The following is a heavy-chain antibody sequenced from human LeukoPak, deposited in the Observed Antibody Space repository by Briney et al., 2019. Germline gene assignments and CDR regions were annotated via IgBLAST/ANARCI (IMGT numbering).Heavy chain of an antibody. J-gene: IGHJ6*03. CDR2: INPNSGGT. V-gene: IGHV1-2*02. CDR1: GYTFTGYY. D-gene: IGHD5-24*01. Sequence: GASVKVSCKASGYTFTGYYMHWVRQAPGQGLEWMGWINPNSGGTNYAQKFQGRVTMTWDTSISTAYMELRGLRSADTAVFYCASSDGYNKAGYYYYMDVWGKGATVTVSS. CDR3: ASSDGYNKAGYYYYMDV.